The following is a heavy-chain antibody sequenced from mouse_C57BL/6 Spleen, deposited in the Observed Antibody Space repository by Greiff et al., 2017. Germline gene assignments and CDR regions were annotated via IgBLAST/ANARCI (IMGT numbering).Heavy chain of an antibody. CDR2: ISYDGSN. CDR1: GYSITSGYY. V-gene: IGHV3-6*01. CDR3: ALYYGSSPWFAY. D-gene: IGHD1-1*01. J-gene: IGHJ3*01. Sequence: DVKLVESGPGLVKPSQSLSLTCSVTGYSITSGYYWNWIRQFPGNKLEWMGYISYDGSNNYNPSLKNRISITRDTSKNQFFLKLNSVTTEDTATYYCALYYGSSPWFAYWGQGTLVTVSA.